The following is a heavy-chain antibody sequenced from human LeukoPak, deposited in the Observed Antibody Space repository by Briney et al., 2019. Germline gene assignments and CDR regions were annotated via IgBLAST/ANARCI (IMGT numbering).Heavy chain of an antibody. CDR3: AINGGGDSGYGNFDY. CDR1: GFTFDDYA. V-gene: IGHV3-9*01. Sequence: SGGSLRPSCAVSGFTFDDYAMHWVRQVPGKGLEWVSGINWNSDSIGYADSVKGRFTTSRDNAKNSLYLQMNSLRAEDTAFYYCAINGGGDSGYGNFDYWGQGTLVTVSS. J-gene: IGHJ4*02. CDR2: INWNSDSI. D-gene: IGHD5-12*01.